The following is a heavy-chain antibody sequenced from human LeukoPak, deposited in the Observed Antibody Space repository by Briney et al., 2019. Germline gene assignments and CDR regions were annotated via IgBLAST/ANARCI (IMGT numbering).Heavy chain of an antibody. CDR3: PRWFYDFGSHC. D-gene: IGHD3-3*01. J-gene: IGHJ4*02. Sequence: GGSLRLSCAASGFTFNDAWMNWVRQAPGKGLEWVGRIKKKADGGTADYAAPVKGRFTISRDDSKNMLYLQMNSLKTEDTAMYYCPRWFYDFGSHCGGQETLVTVPS. CDR2: IKKKADGGTA. V-gene: IGHV3-15*07. CDR1: GFTFNDAW.